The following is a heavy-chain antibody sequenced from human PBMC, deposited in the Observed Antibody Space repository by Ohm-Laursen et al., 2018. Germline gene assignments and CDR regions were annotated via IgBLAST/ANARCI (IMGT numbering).Heavy chain of an antibody. D-gene: IGHD3-16*01. CDR2: INHSGST. CDR1: GGSFSGYY. J-gene: IGHJ4*02. V-gene: IGHV4-34*01. Sequence: SETLSLTCAVYGGSFSGYYWSWIRQPPGKGLEWIGEINHSGSTNYNPSLKSRVTISVDTSKNQFSLKLSSVTAADTAVYYCARGQGTPLYYFDYWGQGTLVTVSS. CDR3: ARGQGTPLYYFDY.